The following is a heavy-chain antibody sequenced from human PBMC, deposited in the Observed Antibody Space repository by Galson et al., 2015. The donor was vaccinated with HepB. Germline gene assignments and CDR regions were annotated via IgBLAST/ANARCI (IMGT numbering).Heavy chain of an antibody. CDR3: AKDRNSFPYLTGQADY. CDR1: GFTFSSYG. CDR2: ISYDGSNK. V-gene: IGHV3-30*18. D-gene: IGHD3-9*01. Sequence: SLRLSCAASGFTFSSYGMHWVRQAPGKGLEWVAVISYDGSNKYYADSVKGRFTISRDNSKNTLYLQMNSLRAEDTAVYYCAKDRNSFPYLTGQADYWGQGTLVTVSS. J-gene: IGHJ4*02.